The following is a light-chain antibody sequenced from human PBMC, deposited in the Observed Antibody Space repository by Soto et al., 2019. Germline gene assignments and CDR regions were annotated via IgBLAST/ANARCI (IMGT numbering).Light chain of an antibody. CDR1: QSVSSY. Sequence: EMVLTQSPATLSLSPGERATLSCRASQSVSSYLAWYQQKPVQAPRLLIYDASNRATGIPARFSGSGSGTDFTLTSSSLEPEDFAVYYWQQRSNCPPWTFGQGTKVVIK. V-gene: IGKV3-11*01. CDR3: QQRSNCPPWT. CDR2: DAS. J-gene: IGKJ1*01.